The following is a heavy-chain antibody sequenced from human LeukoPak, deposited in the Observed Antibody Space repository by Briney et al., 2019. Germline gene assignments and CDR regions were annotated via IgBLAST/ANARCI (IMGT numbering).Heavy chain of an antibody. Sequence: ASVKVSCKVSGYTLTELSMHWVRQAPGKGLEWMGGFDPEDGETIYAQKFQGRVTMTEDTSTDTAYMELSSLRSEDTAVYYCATDRTLTMVRGVIIFDYWGQGTLVTVSS. CDR2: FDPEDGET. V-gene: IGHV1-24*01. D-gene: IGHD3-10*01. CDR1: GYTLTELS. J-gene: IGHJ4*02. CDR3: ATDRTLTMVRGVIIFDY.